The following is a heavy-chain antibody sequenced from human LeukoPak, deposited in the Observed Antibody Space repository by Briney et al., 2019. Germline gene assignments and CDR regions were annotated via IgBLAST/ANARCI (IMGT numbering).Heavy chain of an antibody. V-gene: IGHV3-23*01. Sequence: GGSLRLSCAASGFTFSSYDMSWVRQAPGKGLEWVSAISGSGGSTYYADSVKGRFTISRDNSKNTLHLQMNSLGAEDTAVYYCAKDASLDCYDSSGYYHAFDIWGQGTMVTVSS. D-gene: IGHD3-22*01. CDR3: AKDASLDCYDSSGYYHAFDI. CDR2: ISGSGGST. CDR1: GFTFSSYD. J-gene: IGHJ3*02.